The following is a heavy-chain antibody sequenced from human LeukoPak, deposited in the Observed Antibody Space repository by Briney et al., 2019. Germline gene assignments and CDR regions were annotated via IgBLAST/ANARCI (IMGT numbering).Heavy chain of an antibody. Sequence: ASVKVSCKASGYTFTSYDINWVRQATGQGLEWMGWMNPNSGNTGYAQKFQGRVTITRNTSISTAYMELSSLRSEDTAVYYCARAPYYDFWSGYSFGYMDVWGKGTTVTVSS. J-gene: IGHJ6*03. D-gene: IGHD3-3*01. CDR3: ARAPYYDFWSGYSFGYMDV. CDR2: MNPNSGNT. V-gene: IGHV1-8*03. CDR1: GYTFTSYD.